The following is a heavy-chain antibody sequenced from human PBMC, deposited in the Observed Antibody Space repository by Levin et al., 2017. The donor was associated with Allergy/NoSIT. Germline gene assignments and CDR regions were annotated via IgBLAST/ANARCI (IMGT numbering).Heavy chain of an antibody. CDR2: INTDGSST. CDR3: ATGQCSGGSCYYY. Sequence: GGSLRLSCAASGFIFKNYWIHWVRQAPGKGLVWVSRINTDGSSTNYADSVKGRFTVSRDNAKNTLYLQMNSLRAEDTAVYYCATGQCSGGSCYYYWGQGTLVTVSS. V-gene: IGHV3-74*01. CDR1: GFIFKNYW. J-gene: IGHJ4*02. D-gene: IGHD2-15*01.